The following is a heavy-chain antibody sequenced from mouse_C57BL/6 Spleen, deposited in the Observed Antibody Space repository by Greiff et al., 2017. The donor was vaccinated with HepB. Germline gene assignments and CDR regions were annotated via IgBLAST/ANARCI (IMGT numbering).Heavy chain of an antibody. D-gene: IGHD2-4*01. J-gene: IGHJ4*01. Sequence: EVQLQQSGPELVKPGASVKIPCKASGYTFTDYNMDWVKQSHGKSLEWIGDINPNNGGTIYNQKFKGKATLTVDKSSSTAYMELRSLTSEDTAVYYCARSDYDSYAMDYWGQGTSVTVSS. CDR3: ARSDYDSYAMDY. V-gene: IGHV1-18*01. CDR1: GYTFTDYN. CDR2: INPNNGGT.